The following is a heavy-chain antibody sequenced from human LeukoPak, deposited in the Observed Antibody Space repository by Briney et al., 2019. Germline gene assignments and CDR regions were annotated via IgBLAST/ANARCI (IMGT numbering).Heavy chain of an antibody. V-gene: IGHV1-2*02. Sequence: ASVKVSCKASGYTFTGYYMHWVRQAPGQGLEWMGWINPNSGGTNYAQKFQGRVTMTRDTSISTAYMELSRLRSDDTAVYYCARRVYGDYGNWFDPWGRGTLVTVSS. J-gene: IGHJ5*02. CDR2: INPNSGGT. CDR3: ARRVYGDYGNWFDP. D-gene: IGHD4-17*01. CDR1: GYTFTGYY.